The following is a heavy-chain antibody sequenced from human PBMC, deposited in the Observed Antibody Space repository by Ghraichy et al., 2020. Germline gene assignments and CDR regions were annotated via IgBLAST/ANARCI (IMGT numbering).Heavy chain of an antibody. D-gene: IGHD3-16*02. V-gene: IGHV3-7*01. J-gene: IGHJ4*02. CDR2: IKQDESEK. Sequence: GGSLRLSCAAFGFTFSNYWMTWVRQAPGRGLEWVANIKQDESEKYYVDSVKGRFTISRDNAKNLLYLQMNSMRAEDTAVYYCASGVVSSEYVWGSYHLDFWGQGTLVTGSS. CDR1: GFTFSNYW. CDR3: ASGVVSSEYVWGSYHLDF.